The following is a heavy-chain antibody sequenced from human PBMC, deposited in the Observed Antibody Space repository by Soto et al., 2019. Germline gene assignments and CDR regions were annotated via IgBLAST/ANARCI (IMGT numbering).Heavy chain of an antibody. CDR3: ARGVVISYFDY. CDR1: GGSISSGGYS. D-gene: IGHD3-3*01. CDR2: IYHSGST. Sequence: LSLTCAVSGGSISSGGYSWSGIRQPPGKGLEWIGYIYHSGSTYYNPSLKSRVTISVDRSKNQFSLKLSSVTAADTAVYYCARGVVISYFDYWGQGTLVTVSS. J-gene: IGHJ4*02. V-gene: IGHV4-30-2*01.